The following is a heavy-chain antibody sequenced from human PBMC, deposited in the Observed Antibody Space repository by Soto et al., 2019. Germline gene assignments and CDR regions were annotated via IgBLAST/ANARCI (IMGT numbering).Heavy chain of an antibody. V-gene: IGHV1-3*01. J-gene: IGHJ5*02. CDR3: ARVQWLAQGVHGWFDP. CDR1: GYTFTIYS. Sequence: ASVKVSCKASGYTFTIYSMHWVRQAPGQRLEWMGWINAGNGNTKYSQKFQGRVTITRDTSASTAYMELSSLRSEDTAVYYCARVQWLAQGVHGWFDPWGQGTLVTVSS. CDR2: INAGNGNT. D-gene: IGHD6-19*01.